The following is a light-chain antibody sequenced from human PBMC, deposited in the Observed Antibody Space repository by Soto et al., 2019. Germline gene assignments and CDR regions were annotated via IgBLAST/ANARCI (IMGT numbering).Light chain of an antibody. Sequence: EIVLTQSPGTLSLSPGERATLSCRASQSVSSNYLGWYQQKPGQAPRLVIYGASSRATGIPDRFSGSGSGTDLTLTISRLEPEDFAVYYCQQYGDSVWTFGQGTKVEIK. V-gene: IGKV3-20*01. CDR2: GAS. CDR3: QQYGDSVWT. J-gene: IGKJ1*01. CDR1: QSVSSNY.